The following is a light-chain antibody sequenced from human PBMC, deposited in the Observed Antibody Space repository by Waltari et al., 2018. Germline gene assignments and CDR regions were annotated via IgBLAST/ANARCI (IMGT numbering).Light chain of an antibody. Sequence: DIVLTQSPDSLSVSLVAGATINCKSSQSVLYRSSNKNFLAWYQQKPGQPPKLLIYWASTRESGVPDRFSGSGSGTDFTLTISSLQAEDVAVYYCQQYYSTIFTFGPGTKVDIK. J-gene: IGKJ3*01. V-gene: IGKV4-1*01. CDR3: QQYYSTIFT. CDR1: QSVLYRSSNKNF. CDR2: WAS.